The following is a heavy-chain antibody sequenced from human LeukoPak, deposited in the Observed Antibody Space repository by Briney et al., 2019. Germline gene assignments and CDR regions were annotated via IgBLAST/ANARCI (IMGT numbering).Heavy chain of an antibody. CDR2: ISSSSSYI. J-gene: IGHJ6*03. D-gene: IGHD2-2*01. Sequence: GGSLRLSCAASGFTFSSYSMNWVRQAPGKGLEWVSSISSSSSYIYYADSVKGRFTISRDNAKNSLYLQMNSLRAEDTAVYYCAGTAAVAYYYYMDVWGKGTTVTVSS. CDR3: AGTAAVAYYYYMDV. V-gene: IGHV3-21*01. CDR1: GFTFSSYS.